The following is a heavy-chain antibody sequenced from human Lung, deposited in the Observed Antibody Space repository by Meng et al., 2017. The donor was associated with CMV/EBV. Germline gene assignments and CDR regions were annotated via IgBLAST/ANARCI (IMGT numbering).Heavy chain of an antibody. CDR2: ISWNGNHI. D-gene: IGHD3-22*01. J-gene: IGHJ4*02. V-gene: IGHV3-9*01. CDR1: GFNFDDYA. CDR3: VKDVDFYDSSGYSD. Sequence: SLRLXXAASGFNFDDYAMHWVRQGPGKGLEWVSGISWNGNHIGYADSVKGRFTVSRDTAKNSLYLQMNSLRPEDTALYYCVKDVDFYDSSGYSDWGQGXLVTVSS.